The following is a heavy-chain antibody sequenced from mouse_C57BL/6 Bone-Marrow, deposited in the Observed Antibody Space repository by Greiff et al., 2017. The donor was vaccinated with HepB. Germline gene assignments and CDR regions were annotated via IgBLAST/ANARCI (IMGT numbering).Heavy chain of an antibody. V-gene: IGHV6-6*01. D-gene: IGHD2-5*01. CDR3: TTIVTTRNYFDY. CDR1: GFTFSDAW. J-gene: IGHJ2*01. Sequence: EVKVEESGGGLVQPGGSMKLSCAASGFTFSDAWMDWVRQSPEKGLEWVAEIRNKANNHATYYAESVKGRFTISRDDSKSSVYLQMNSLRAEDTGIYYCTTIVTTRNYFDYWGQGTTLTVSS. CDR2: IRNKANNHAT.